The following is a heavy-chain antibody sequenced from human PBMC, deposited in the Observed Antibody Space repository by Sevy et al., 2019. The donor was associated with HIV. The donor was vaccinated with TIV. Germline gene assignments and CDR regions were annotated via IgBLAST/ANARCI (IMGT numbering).Heavy chain of an antibody. CDR1: GFTFTSSA. J-gene: IGHJ4*02. V-gene: IGHV1-58*01. D-gene: IGHD6-19*01. CDR3: AAEGIAVAGTGGFDY. CDR2: SVVGSGNT. Sequence: ASVKVSCKASGFTFTSSAVQWVRQARGQRLEWIGWSVVGSGNTNYAQKFQERVTITRDMSTSTAYMELSSLGSEDTAVYYCAAEGIAVAGTGGFDYWGQGTLVTVSS.